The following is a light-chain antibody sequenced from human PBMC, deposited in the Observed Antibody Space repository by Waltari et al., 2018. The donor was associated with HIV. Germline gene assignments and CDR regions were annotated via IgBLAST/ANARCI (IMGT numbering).Light chain of an antibody. J-gene: IGLJ2*01. CDR2: QVT. CDR3: SSYGDSLRVL. V-gene: IGLV2-8*01. CDR1: SSDIGPYAF. Sequence: QSALTQPPSASGSLGQSVTISCTGSSSDIGPYAFVSWFQQRPRSAPKLLLYQVTRRPSTLSDRFYGSRSGSTAFLTVAGRQPDEEATYFCSSYGDSLRVLVGGGTNVTVL.